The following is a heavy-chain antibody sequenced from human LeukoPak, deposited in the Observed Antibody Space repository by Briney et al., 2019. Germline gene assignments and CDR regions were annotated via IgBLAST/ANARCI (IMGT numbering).Heavy chain of an antibody. CDR2: ISNSASTI. CDR3: TRGRGSCSGGTCYVDH. CDR1: GFTFTSYI. V-gene: IGHV3-48*01. J-gene: IGHJ4*02. Sequence: PGGSLRLSCAASGFTFTSYIMNWVRQAPGKGPEWLSYISNSASTIYYADSVKGRFTISRDNAKNSLWLQMSSLRAEDTAVYYCTRGRGSCSGGTCYVDHWGQGTLVTVSS. D-gene: IGHD2-15*01.